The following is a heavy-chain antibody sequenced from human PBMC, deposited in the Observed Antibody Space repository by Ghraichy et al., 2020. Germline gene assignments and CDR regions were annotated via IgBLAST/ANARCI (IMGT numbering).Heavy chain of an antibody. CDR1: GYTFTSYG. CDR2: ISAYNGNT. Sequence: ASVKVSCKASGYTFTSYGISWVRQAPGQGLEWMGWISAYNGNTNYAQKLQGRVTMTTDTSTSTAYMELRSLRSDDTAVYYCVVDFASNNYYDSSGYYHYYYGMDVWGQGTTVTVSS. J-gene: IGHJ6*02. D-gene: IGHD3-22*01. V-gene: IGHV1-18*04. CDR3: VVDFASNNYYDSSGYYHYYYGMDV.